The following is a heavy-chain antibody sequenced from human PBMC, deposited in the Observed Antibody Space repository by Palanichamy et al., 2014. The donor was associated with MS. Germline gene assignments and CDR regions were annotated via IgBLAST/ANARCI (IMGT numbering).Heavy chain of an antibody. J-gene: IGHJ6*02. Sequence: EVQLVESGGGLVQPGGSLRLSCAASGVIFSSYDMHWVRQATGKGLEWVSSIGTGGDTYYPDSVKGRFTISRENVKNSLYLQMTSLRAGDTAVYYCARVYADYGAYGMDVWGHGTTVTVSS. CDR3: ARVYADYGAYGMDV. CDR2: IGTGGDT. CDR1: GVIFSSYD. V-gene: IGHV3-13*01. D-gene: IGHD4-17*01.